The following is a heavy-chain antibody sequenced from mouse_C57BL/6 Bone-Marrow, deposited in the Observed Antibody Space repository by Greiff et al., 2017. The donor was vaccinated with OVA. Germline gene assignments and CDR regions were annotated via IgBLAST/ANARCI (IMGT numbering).Heavy chain of an antibody. CDR3: AHGSSSAWFAY. CDR2: ISHGGGST. J-gene: IGHJ3*01. V-gene: IGHV5-12*01. CDR1: GFTFSDYY. Sequence: EVKLVESGGGLVQPGGSLKLSCAASGFTFSDYYMYWVRQTPEKRLEWVAYISHGGGSTYYPDTVKGRFTISRDNAKNTLYLQMSRLKSEDTAMYYCAHGSSSAWFAYWGQGTLVTVSA. D-gene: IGHD1-1*01.